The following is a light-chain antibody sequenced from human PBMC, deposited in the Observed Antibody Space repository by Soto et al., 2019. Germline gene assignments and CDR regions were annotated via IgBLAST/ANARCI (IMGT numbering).Light chain of an antibody. CDR2: EDN. CDR1: SGSIASNY. CDR3: QSYDSSTPHVV. Sequence: NFMLTQPHSVSESPGKTVTISCTRSSGSIASNYVQWYQQRPGSAPTTVIYEDNQRPSGVPDRFSGSIDSSSNSASLTISGLKTEDEADYYCQSYDSSTPHVVLGGGTKLTVL. V-gene: IGLV6-57*04. J-gene: IGLJ2*01.